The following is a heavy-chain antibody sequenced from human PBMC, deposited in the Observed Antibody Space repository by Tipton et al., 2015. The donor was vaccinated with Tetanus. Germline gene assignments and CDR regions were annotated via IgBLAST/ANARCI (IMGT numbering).Heavy chain of an antibody. D-gene: IGHD3-3*01. Sequence: FQGRITITADKSTSTVYMELSSLRSEDTAVYYCASWSQVESFDIWGQGTMVTVSS. J-gene: IGHJ3*02. CDR3: ASWSQVESFDI. V-gene: IGHV1-69*02.